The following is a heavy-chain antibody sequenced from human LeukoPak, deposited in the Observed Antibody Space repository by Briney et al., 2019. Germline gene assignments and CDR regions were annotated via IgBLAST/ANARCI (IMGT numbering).Heavy chain of an antibody. Sequence: ESSETLSLTCSLSGDPINNYYWTWVRQPAGKGLEWVGRMYPSWITNYNPSLKSRAALSLDTSTKQFSLTLNSVTAADTAVYYCARALLSTVVNPLDSWGQGTLVIVSS. CDR2: MYPSWIT. V-gene: IGHV4-4*07. J-gene: IGHJ4*02. CDR3: ARALLSTVVNPLDS. D-gene: IGHD2-21*01. CDR1: GDPINNYY.